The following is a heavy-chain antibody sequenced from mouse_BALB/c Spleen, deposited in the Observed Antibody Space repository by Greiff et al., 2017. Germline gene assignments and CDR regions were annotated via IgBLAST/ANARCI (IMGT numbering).Heavy chain of an antibody. CDR3: AREGSTMMFMDY. D-gene: IGHD2-4*01. J-gene: IGHJ4*01. Sequence: EVKLMESGPGLVKPSQSLSLTCSVTGYSITSGYYWNWIRQFPGNKLEWMGYISYDGSNNYNPSLKNRISITRDTSKNQFFLKLNSVTTEDTATYYCAREGSTMMFMDYWGQGTSVTVSS. CDR2: ISYDGSN. V-gene: IGHV3-6*02. CDR1: GYSITSGYY.